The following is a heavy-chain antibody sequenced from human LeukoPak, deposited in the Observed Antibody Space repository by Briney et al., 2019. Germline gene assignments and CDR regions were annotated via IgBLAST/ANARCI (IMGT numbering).Heavy chain of an antibody. CDR2: IQQDGREK. Sequence: GGSLRLSCAASGFTFSSYSMNWVRQAPGKGLEWVANIQQDGREKYYVDSVKGRFTIPRDNAKNSLYLQMNSLRAEDTAVYYCAELGITMIGGVWGKGTTVTISS. J-gene: IGHJ6*04. D-gene: IGHD3-10*02. V-gene: IGHV3-7*01. CDR3: AELGITMIGGV. CDR1: GFTFSSYS.